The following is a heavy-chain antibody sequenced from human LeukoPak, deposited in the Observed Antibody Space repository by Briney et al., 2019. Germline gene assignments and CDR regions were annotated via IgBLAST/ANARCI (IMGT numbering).Heavy chain of an antibody. CDR3: ARAFSQWSSGHFIGY. CDR2: ISAYNGNT. CDR1: GYTFTSYG. Sequence: GASVKVSCKASGYTFTSYGISWVRQAPGQGVEGMGWISAYNGNTNYAQKLQGRVTMTTDTSTSTAYMELRSLRSDDTAVYYCARAFSQWSSGHFIGYWGQGTLVTVSS. V-gene: IGHV1-18*01. J-gene: IGHJ4*02. D-gene: IGHD3-22*01.